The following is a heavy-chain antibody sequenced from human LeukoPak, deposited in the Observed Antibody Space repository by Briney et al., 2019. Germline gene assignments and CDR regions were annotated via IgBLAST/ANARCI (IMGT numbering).Heavy chain of an antibody. V-gene: IGHV3-23*01. CDR3: ANTPARWLRLEAFDY. D-gene: IGHD2-15*01. J-gene: IGHJ4*02. CDR1: GFTFSSYA. Sequence: GGSLRLSCAASGFTFSSYAMSWVRQTPGKGLEWVSAISGSGGSTHYADSVQGRFTISRDNSMYTLYLQMNSLRAEDTAVYYCANTPARWLRLEAFDYWGRGTLVTVSS. CDR2: ISGSGGST.